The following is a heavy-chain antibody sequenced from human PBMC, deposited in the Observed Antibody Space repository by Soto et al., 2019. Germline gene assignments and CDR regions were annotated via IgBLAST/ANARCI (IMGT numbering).Heavy chain of an antibody. Sequence: GGSLRLSCAASGFTFSSYSMNWVRQAPGKGLEWVSYISSSSTIYYADSVKGRFTISRDNAKNSLYLQMNSLRDEDTAVYYCARGKGMVVAALSIWGQGTLVTVSS. V-gene: IGHV3-48*02. J-gene: IGHJ4*02. CDR3: ARGKGMVVAALSI. CDR2: ISSSSTI. D-gene: IGHD2-15*01. CDR1: GFTFSSYS.